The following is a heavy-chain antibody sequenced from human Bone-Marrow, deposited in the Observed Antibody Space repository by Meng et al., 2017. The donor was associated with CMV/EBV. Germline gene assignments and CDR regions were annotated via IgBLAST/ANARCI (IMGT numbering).Heavy chain of an antibody. J-gene: IGHJ4*02. D-gene: IGHD6-19*01. CDR3: AARYSSGWYYFDY. CDR1: GYTFTNYG. V-gene: IGHV1-3*02. CDR2: SNAGNGNT. Sequence: ASVKVSCKASGYTFTNYGIMWVRQAPGQGLEWMGWSNAGNGNTKYSQEFQGRVTITRDTSASTAYMELSSLRSEDMAVYYCAARYSSGWYYFDYWGQGTLVTVSS.